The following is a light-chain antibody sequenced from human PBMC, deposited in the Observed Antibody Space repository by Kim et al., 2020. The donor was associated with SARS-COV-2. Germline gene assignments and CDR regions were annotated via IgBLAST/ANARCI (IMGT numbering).Light chain of an antibody. J-gene: IGKJ1*01. V-gene: IGKV1-5*01. CDR1: QTITTW. Sequence: DILMTQSPSSLSASIGDRVTITCRASQTITTWLAWYQQKPGKAPKLLIYEASSLEDGVPSRFSGSGSGTEFSLTISSLQPDDFASYYCQQYNGFPWTFGHGTKVDIK. CDR2: EAS. CDR3: QQYNGFPWT.